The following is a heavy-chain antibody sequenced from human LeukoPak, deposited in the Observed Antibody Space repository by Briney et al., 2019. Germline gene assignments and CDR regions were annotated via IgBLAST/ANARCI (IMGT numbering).Heavy chain of an antibody. J-gene: IGHJ4*02. CDR1: GFIFSGYS. V-gene: IGHV3-21*01. CDR2: ISSSSSSI. D-gene: IGHD5-12*01. Sequence: GGSLRLSCAASGFIFSGYSMNWVRQAPGKGLEWVSSISSSSSSIYYADSVKGRFTISRDNTKKSLYLQMNSLRAEDTAVYYCVVATRWAYYFDYWGQGILVTVSS. CDR3: VVATRWAYYFDY.